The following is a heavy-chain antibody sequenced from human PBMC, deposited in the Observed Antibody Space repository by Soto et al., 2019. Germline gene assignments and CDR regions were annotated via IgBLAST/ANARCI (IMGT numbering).Heavy chain of an antibody. CDR3: ATDRYAGFDP. J-gene: IGHJ5*02. CDR2: INSGNGNT. V-gene: IGHV1-3*01. Sequence: ASVKVSCKASGYTFTNYAVHWVRQAPGQRLEWMGWINSGNGNTIYAQKFQGRVTMTEDTSTDTAYMELSSLRSEDTAVYYCATDRYAGFDPWGQGTLVTVSS. CDR1: GYTFTNYA. D-gene: IGHD5-12*01.